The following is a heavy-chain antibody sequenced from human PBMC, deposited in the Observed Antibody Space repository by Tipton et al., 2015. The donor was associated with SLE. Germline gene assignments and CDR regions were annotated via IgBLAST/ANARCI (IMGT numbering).Heavy chain of an antibody. CDR2: ISSSSSYT. CDR3: ARNYGSGSYYYYYMDV. CDR1: GFTFSDYY. V-gene: IGHV3-11*06. J-gene: IGHJ6*03. D-gene: IGHD3-10*01. Sequence: SLRLSCAASGFTFSDYYMSWIRQASGKGREWVSYISSSSSYTNYADSVKGRFTISRDNAKNSLYLQMNSLRAEDTAVYYCARNYGSGSYYYYYMDVWGKGTTVTVSS.